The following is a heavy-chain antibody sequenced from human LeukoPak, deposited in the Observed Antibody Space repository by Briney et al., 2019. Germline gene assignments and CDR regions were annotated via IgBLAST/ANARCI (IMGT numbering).Heavy chain of an antibody. V-gene: IGHV3-9*01. CDR1: GFTFDDYA. Sequence: GRSLRLSCAASGFTFDDYAVHWVRQAPGKGLEWVSGISWNSGSIGYADSVKGRFTISRDNAKNSLYLQMNSLRAEDTALYYCAKDSSGYYLNWGQGTLVTVSS. J-gene: IGHJ4*02. CDR3: AKDSSGYYLN. D-gene: IGHD3-22*01. CDR2: ISWNSGSI.